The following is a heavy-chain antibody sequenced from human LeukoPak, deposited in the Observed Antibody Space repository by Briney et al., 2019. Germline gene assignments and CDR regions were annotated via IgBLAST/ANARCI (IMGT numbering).Heavy chain of an antibody. CDR2: ISGGSEDS. Sequence: QAGGSLRLSCRASGFTFDSYAMTWVRQAPGKGLEWVSSISGGSEDSYYADSVKGRFTISRDNSKSTLYLQMNSLSAEDTAVYCCARTIAQYSNSWLYFYYGLDVWGQGTTVTVSS. CDR1: GFTFDSYA. J-gene: IGHJ6*02. CDR3: ARTIAQYSNSWLYFYYGLDV. V-gene: IGHV3-23*01. D-gene: IGHD1-7*01.